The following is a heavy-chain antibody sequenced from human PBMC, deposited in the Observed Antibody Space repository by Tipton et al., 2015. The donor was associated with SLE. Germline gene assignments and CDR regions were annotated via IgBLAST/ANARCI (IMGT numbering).Heavy chain of an antibody. V-gene: IGHV4-34*01. CDR2: IHHSGST. J-gene: IGHJ4*02. Sequence: LRLSCSVYGGSFSGYYWSWIRQPPGKGLEWIGEIHHSGSTDYNPSLKSRVTISADTSKNQFSLKLSSVTAADTAVYYCARDRYYFDYWGQGTLVTVSS. CDR3: ARDRYYFDY. CDR1: GGSFSGYY.